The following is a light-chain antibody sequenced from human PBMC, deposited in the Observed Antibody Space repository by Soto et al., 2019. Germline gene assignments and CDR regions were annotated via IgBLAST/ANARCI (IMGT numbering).Light chain of an antibody. J-gene: IGKJ1*01. V-gene: IGKV4-1*01. CDR2: WAS. CDR3: QQYYSTRT. CDR1: QSVLYSPNNKNY. Sequence: IVMNQSPDSLAVSLCDRSTINCKSSQSVLYSPNNKNYLAWYQQKPGQPPKLLIYWASTRESGVPDRFSGSGSGTDFTLTISSLQAEDVAVYYCQQYYSTRTFGQGTKVDIK.